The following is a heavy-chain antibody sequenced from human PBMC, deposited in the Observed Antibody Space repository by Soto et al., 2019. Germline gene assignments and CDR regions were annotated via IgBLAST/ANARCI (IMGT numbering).Heavy chain of an antibody. J-gene: IGHJ4*02. CDR1: GGSISSYS. V-gene: IGHV4-59*01. CDR2: IHYSGST. D-gene: IGHD2-8*01. CDR3: AREYCTNGVCHFDY. Sequence: SETLSLTCTVSGGSISSYSWSWIRQPPGKGLEWIGYIHYSGSTNYNPSLNSRVTISVDKSKNQFSLNLSSVTAADTAVYYCAREYCTNGVCHFDYWGQGTLVTVSS.